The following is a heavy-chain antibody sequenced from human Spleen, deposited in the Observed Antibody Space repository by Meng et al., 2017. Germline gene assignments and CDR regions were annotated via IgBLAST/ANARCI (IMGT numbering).Heavy chain of an antibody. J-gene: IGHJ4*02. D-gene: IGHD4-11*01. V-gene: IGHV4-34*01. CDR2: INHSGST. CDR1: GRSFSDYS. CDR3: ARGPTTMAHDFDY. Sequence: QVAIHQCGAGLLMPSAPQSLSCVVSGRSFSDYSGSWIRQPPGKGLEWIGEINHSGSTNYNPSLESRATISLDTSQNNLSLKLSSVTAADSAVYVCARGPTTMAHDFDYWGQGTLVTVSS.